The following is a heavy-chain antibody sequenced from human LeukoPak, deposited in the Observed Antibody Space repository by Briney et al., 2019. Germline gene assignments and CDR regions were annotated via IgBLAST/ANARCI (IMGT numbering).Heavy chain of an antibody. V-gene: IGHV3-9*01. CDR3: ARDSMVRGDRVDY. CDR2: ISWNSGSI. Sequence: GGSLRLSCAASGFTFDDYAMHWVRQAPGKGLEWVSGISWNSGSIGYADSVKGRFTISRDNAKNSLYLQMNSLRAEDTALYYCARDSMVRGDRVDYWGQGTLVTVSS. J-gene: IGHJ4*02. CDR1: GFTFDDYA. D-gene: IGHD3-10*01.